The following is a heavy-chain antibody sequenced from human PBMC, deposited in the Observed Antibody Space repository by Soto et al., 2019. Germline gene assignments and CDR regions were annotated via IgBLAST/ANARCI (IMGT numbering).Heavy chain of an antibody. CDR2: ISSSSSTI. D-gene: IGHD3-22*01. V-gene: IGHV3-48*02. Sequence: GESLKISCAASGFTFSSYSMNWVRQAPGKGLEWVSYISSSSSTIYYADSVKGRFTISRDNAKNSLYLQMNSLRDEDTAVYYCARFYDSSGYYGYYYYGMDVWGQGTTVTVSS. CDR1: GFTFSSYS. CDR3: ARFYDSSGYYGYYYYGMDV. J-gene: IGHJ6*02.